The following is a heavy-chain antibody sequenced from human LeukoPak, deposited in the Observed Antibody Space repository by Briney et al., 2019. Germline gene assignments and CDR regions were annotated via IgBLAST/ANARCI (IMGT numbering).Heavy chain of an antibody. CDR3: ARVTHTELSTWFDP. V-gene: IGHV1-69*13. J-gene: IGHJ5*02. CDR2: IIPIFGSS. D-gene: IGHD5-18*01. Sequence: SVKVSCKASGGTFNNYAINWVRQAPGQGLEWMGGIIPIFGSSNYAQKFQGRVTITADESTTTAYMELSSLRSEGTAVYYCARVTHTELSTWFDPWGQGTLVTVSS. CDR1: GGTFNNYA.